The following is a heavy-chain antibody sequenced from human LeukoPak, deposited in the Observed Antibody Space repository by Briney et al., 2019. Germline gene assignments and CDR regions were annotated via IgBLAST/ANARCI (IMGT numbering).Heavy chain of an antibody. CDR2: ISGSGANT. V-gene: IGHV3-23*01. CDR3: AKTLVTMIIVDIDD. CDR1: GFTFSSYA. J-gene: IGHJ4*02. Sequence: GGSLRLSCAASGFTFSSYAMSWVRQAPGKGLEWVSAISGSGANTYYADSVKGRFTISRDNSKNTLYLQMNSLRAEDTAVYYCAKTLVTMIIVDIDDWGQGTLVTVSS. D-gene: IGHD3-22*01.